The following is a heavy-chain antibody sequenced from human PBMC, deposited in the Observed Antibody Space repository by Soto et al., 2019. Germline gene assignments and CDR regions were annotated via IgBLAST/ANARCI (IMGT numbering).Heavy chain of an antibody. V-gene: IGHV5-51*01. Sequence: GESLKISCRGSGYSFTRNWIGWVRQMPGQGLEWMGIIYPGDSDTRYSPSFQGQVTISADKSISTAYLHWSSLKTSDTAIYYCARSLTYSILNPPDYWGQGILVTVSS. J-gene: IGHJ4*02. D-gene: IGHD3-9*01. CDR1: GYSFTRNW. CDR3: ARSLTYSILNPPDY. CDR2: IYPGDSDT.